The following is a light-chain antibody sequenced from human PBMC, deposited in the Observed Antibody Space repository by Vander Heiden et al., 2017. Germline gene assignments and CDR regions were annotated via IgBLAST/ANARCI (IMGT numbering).Light chain of an antibody. Sequence: QSALTQPASVSGSPGQSITISCTGTSSDVGSYNLVSWYQQHPGKAPKLMMYEGSKRPSGVSNRCSGSKSGNTASLTISGLQAEDEADYDCCSYAGSSTWVFGGGTKLTVL. V-gene: IGLV2-23*01. CDR1: SSDVGSYNL. CDR3: CSYAGSSTWV. CDR2: EGS. J-gene: IGLJ2*01.